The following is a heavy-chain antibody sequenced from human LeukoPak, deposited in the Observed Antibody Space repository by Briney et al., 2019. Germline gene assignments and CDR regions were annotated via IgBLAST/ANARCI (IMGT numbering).Heavy chain of an antibody. CDR2: ISSSGSTI. CDR1: GFTFSDYY. Sequence: PGGSLRLSCAASGFTFSDYYMSWIRQAPGKGLEWVSYISSSGSTIYYADSVKGRFTISRDNAKNSLYLQMNSLRAEDTAVYYCARGGGATVVTLRLGSYYYYMDVWGKGTTVTVSS. J-gene: IGHJ6*03. D-gene: IGHD4-23*01. CDR3: ARGGGATVVTLRLGSYYYYMDV. V-gene: IGHV3-11*04.